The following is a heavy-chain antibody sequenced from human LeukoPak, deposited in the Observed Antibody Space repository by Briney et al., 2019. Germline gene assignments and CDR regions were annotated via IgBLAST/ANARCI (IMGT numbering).Heavy chain of an antibody. J-gene: IGHJ5*01. CDR2: INHSGST. CDR3: ARRRYGDS. V-gene: IGHV4-34*01. Sequence: SETLSLTCAVYGGSFSGYYWSWIRQPPGKGLEWIGEINHSGSTNYNPSLKSRVTISVDTSKNQFSLKLSSVTAADTAVYYCARRRYGDSWGRGTLVTVSS. CDR1: GGSFSGYY. D-gene: IGHD1-1*01.